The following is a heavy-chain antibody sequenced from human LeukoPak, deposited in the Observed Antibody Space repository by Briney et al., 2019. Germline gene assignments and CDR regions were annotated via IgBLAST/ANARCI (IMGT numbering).Heavy chain of an antibody. D-gene: IGHD2-2*03. CDR1: GFTFGPDW. CDR2: INGDGSEK. J-gene: IGHJ4*02. V-gene: IGHV3-7*01. Sequence: GGSLRLSCAASGFTFGPDWMSWVRQVPGKGLEWVANINGDGSEKFYVDSVKGRFTIARDNAKNSLYLQMNSLRAEDTAVYYCARDYWIGNRGLFYFSSWSQGTLVTVSS. CDR3: ARDYWIGNRGLFYFSS.